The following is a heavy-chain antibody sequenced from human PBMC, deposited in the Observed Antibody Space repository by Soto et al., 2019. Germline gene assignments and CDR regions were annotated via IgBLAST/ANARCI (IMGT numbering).Heavy chain of an antibody. Sequence: ASVKVSCKASGYTFTSYYMHWVRQAPGQGLEWMGIINPSGGSTSYAQKFQGRVTMTRDTSTSTVYMELSSLRSEDTAVYYCARSIYDILTGYSGPNDYWGQGTLVTVSS. CDR3: ARSIYDILTGYSGPNDY. J-gene: IGHJ4*02. CDR2: INPSGGST. D-gene: IGHD3-9*01. V-gene: IGHV1-46*01. CDR1: GYTFTSYY.